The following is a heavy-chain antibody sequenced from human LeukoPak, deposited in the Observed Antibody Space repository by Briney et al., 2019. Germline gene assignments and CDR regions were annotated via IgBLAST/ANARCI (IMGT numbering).Heavy chain of an antibody. V-gene: IGHV4-59*08. D-gene: IGHD2-2*01. CDR3: ARALGYCSSTSCSGWFDP. J-gene: IGHJ5*02. Sequence: SETLSLTCTVSGGSIRSYYWSWIRQPPGKGLEWIGYIYYSGSTNYNPSLKSRVTISVDTSKNQFSLKLSSVTAADTAVYYCARALGYCSSTSCSGWFDPWGQGTLVTVSS. CDR2: IYYSGST. CDR1: GGSIRSYY.